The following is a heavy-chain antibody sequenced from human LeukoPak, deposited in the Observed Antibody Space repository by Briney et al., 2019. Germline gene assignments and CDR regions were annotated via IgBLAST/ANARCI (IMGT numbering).Heavy chain of an antibody. D-gene: IGHD6-13*01. Sequence: SETLSLTCAVYGGSFSGYYWSWIRQPPGKGLEWIGEINHSGSTNYNPSLKSRVTISVDTSKNQFSLKLSSVTAADTAVYYCARQGHRLRYSSSWYYFDYWGQGTLVTVSS. V-gene: IGHV4-34*01. CDR1: GGSFSGYY. CDR3: ARQGHRLRYSSSWYYFDY. J-gene: IGHJ4*02. CDR2: INHSGST.